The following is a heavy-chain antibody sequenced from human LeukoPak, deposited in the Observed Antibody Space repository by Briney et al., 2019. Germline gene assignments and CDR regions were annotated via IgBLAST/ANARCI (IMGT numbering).Heavy chain of an antibody. CDR2: ISGSGGST. CDR1: GFTFSSYA. D-gene: IGHD3-10*01. Sequence: GGSLRLSCAASGFTFSSYAMSWVRQAPGKGLEWVSAISGSGGSTYYADSVKGRFTISRDNSKNTLYLQMNSPRAEDTAVYYCAKDRVPRSYYYGSGSYRGDFDYWGQGTLVTVSS. V-gene: IGHV3-23*01. J-gene: IGHJ4*02. CDR3: AKDRVPRSYYYGSGSYRGDFDY.